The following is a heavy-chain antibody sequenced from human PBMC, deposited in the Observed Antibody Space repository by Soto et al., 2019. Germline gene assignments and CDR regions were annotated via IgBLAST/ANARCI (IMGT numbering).Heavy chain of an antibody. D-gene: IGHD3-3*01. V-gene: IGHV1-18*01. CDR2: ISAYNGNT. Sequence: GASVKVSCKASGYTFTSYGISWVRQAPGQGLEWMGWISAYNGNTNYAQELQGRVTMTTDTSTSTAYMELRSLRSDDTAVYYCARAWSYYDFWSGYYPPDYWGQGTLVTVSS. CDR1: GYTFTSYG. CDR3: ARAWSYYDFWSGYYPPDY. J-gene: IGHJ4*02.